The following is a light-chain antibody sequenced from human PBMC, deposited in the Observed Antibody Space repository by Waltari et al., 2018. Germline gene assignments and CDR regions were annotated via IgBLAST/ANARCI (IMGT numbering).Light chain of an antibody. J-gene: IGKJ2*01. CDR1: QDIRKE. CDR3: LQHTTYPYT. V-gene: IGKV1-17*01. Sequence: DIQMTQSPSSLAASAGDRDTLTFRALQDIRKELGWYQQKPGKAPKSLIYAASSLKSGVPSRFRGSGYGTEFTLTISALQPEDFATYYCLQHTTYPYTFGQGTKLE. CDR2: AAS.